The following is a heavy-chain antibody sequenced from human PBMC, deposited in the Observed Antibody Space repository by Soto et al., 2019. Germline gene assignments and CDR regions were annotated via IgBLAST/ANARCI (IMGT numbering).Heavy chain of an antibody. D-gene: IGHD6-6*01. J-gene: IGHJ3*01. Sequence: QVLLQEPGPGLVKPSGTLSLTCTVSGGSVTTSKWWSWVRQTPGKGLEWIGEVYHSGTTNYNPSLEGRVTISVDNSNNQFSLRLTSVTAADTAIYFCARARVTVAARPDAFDVWGQGTLVTVSS. V-gene: IGHV4-4*02. CDR3: ARARVTVAARPDAFDV. CDR1: GGSVTTSKW. CDR2: VYHSGTT.